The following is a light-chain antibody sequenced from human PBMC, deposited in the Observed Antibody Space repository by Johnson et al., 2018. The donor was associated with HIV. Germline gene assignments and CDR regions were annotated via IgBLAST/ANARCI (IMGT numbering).Light chain of an antibody. J-gene: IGLJ1*01. CDR3: GPGDSSLSIYV. V-gene: IGLV1-51*01. Sequence: QSVLTQPPSVSAAPGQKVTISCSGSSSNIGSNYVSWYQQVPGTAPKLLIYDNNKRPSGIPDRFSGSKSGTSDTLGITGLQTGDEADYYCGPGDSSLSIYVFGTGTTVTVL. CDR2: DNN. CDR1: SSNIGSNY.